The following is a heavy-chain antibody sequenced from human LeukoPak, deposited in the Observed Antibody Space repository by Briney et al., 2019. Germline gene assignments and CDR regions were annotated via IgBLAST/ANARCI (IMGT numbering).Heavy chain of an antibody. D-gene: IGHD3-22*01. CDR2: MNPNSGNT. CDR3: ARSPYDSSGYYSDY. Sequence: ASVKVSCKASGYTFSSYDINWVRQAAGQGLGWMGWMNPNSGNTGYAQKFQGRVSMTRNTSISTAYMELSSLRSEDTAVYYCARSPYDSSGYYSDYWGQGTLVTVSS. J-gene: IGHJ4*02. CDR1: GYTFSSYD. V-gene: IGHV1-8*01.